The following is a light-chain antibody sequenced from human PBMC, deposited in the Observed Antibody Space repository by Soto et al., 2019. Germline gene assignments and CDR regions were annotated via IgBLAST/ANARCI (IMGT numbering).Light chain of an antibody. J-gene: IGKJ4*01. CDR3: LQYGTSRGA. Sequence: EIVLTQSPGTLSFSPGERATLSCRASQSVYSNYLAWYQQKPGQAPRLLIYGASSRATDIPDRFSGSGSGTDFTLTISRLEPEDFALYYCLQYGTSRGAFGGGTKVEIK. CDR1: QSVYSNY. V-gene: IGKV3-20*01. CDR2: GAS.